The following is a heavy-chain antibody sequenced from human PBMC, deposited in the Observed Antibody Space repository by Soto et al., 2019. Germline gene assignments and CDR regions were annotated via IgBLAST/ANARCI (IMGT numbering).Heavy chain of an antibody. CDR2: IWYDGSTE. CDR1: GFTFSRYG. Sequence: SLRLSCAASGFTFSRYGMQWVRQAPGKGLEWVAVIWYDGSTEYYADSVKGRFTISRDNSKNTLYLQMNSLRAEDTAVYYCARDGVERGPRDYYYYYYMDVWGQGTTVTVAS. J-gene: IGHJ6*03. V-gene: IGHV3-33*01. D-gene: IGHD1-26*01. CDR3: ARDGVERGPRDYYYYYYMDV.